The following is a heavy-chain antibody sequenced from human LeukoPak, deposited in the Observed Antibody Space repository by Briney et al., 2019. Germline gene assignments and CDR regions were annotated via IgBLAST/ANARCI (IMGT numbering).Heavy chain of an antibody. CDR3: ARIAAAGNRRLNY. CDR1: GYTFTSYD. Sequence: ASVKVSCKASGYTFTSYDINWVRQATGQGLEWMGWMNPNSGNTGYAQKFQGTIIVSRNTSISTAYMVLSSLTSEDAAIYYCARIAAAGNRRLNYWGQGTLVTVAS. J-gene: IGHJ4*02. CDR2: MNPNSGNT. V-gene: IGHV1-8*01. D-gene: IGHD6-13*01.